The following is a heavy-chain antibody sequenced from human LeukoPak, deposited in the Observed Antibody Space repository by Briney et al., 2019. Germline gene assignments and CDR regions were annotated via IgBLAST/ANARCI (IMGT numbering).Heavy chain of an antibody. CDR1: GFTFSSYA. D-gene: IGHD6-6*01. Sequence: GGSLRLSCAASGFTFSSYAMHWVRQAPGKGLEWVAVISYDGSNKYYADSVKGRFTISRDNAKNSLYLQINSLRAEDTAVYYCARSSYSSSSSVWGQGTMVTVSS. CDR2: ISYDGSNK. J-gene: IGHJ3*01. CDR3: ARSSYSSSSSV. V-gene: IGHV3-30-3*01.